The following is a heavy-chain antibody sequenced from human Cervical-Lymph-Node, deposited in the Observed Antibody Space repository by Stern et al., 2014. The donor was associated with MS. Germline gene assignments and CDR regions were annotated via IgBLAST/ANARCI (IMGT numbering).Heavy chain of an antibody. Sequence: QLVQSGAEVKKPGSSVKVSCKSSGDTFSTHAISWVRQAPGQGLERMGRSIPILDTTDYAQKFQGRLTIDADESTNTAYMELRSLTPDDTAVYYCAREKSDCSGGSCFSSLDYWGQGTQVTVSS. J-gene: IGHJ4*02. V-gene: IGHV1-69*11. CDR2: SIPILDTT. CDR3: AREKSDCSGGSCFSSLDY. CDR1: GDTFSTHA. D-gene: IGHD2-15*01.